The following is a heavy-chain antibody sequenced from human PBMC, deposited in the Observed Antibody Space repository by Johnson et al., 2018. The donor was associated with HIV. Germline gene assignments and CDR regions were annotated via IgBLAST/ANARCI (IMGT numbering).Heavy chain of an antibody. CDR1: GFTFSSFP. CDR3: ARSPETGDRLWRAFDI. Sequence: QVQLVESGGGVVQPGTSLRLSCAASGFTFSSFPMHWVRQAPGQGLEWVSLIHSGGTTFYAASVRGRFTISRDSSKNTLYLQMKSRRVEDTAVYYCARSPETGDRLWRAFDIWGQGTMVTVSS. J-gene: IGHJ3*02. D-gene: IGHD4-17*01. CDR2: IHSGGTT. V-gene: IGHV3-NL1*01.